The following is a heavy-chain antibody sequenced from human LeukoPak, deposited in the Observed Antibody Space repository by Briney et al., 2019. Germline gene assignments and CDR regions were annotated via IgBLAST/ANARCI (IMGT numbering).Heavy chain of an antibody. D-gene: IGHD3-10*01. J-gene: IGHJ5*02. Sequence: ASVKVSCKASGYTFTSYGISWVRQAPGQGLEWMGWISAYNGNTNYAQKLQGRVTMTTDTSTSTAYMELRSLRSDDTAVYYCARHTGSGSYYNRIINWFDPWGQGTLVTVSS. CDR2: ISAYNGNT. CDR3: ARHTGSGSYYNRIINWFDP. V-gene: IGHV1-18*01. CDR1: GYTFTSYG.